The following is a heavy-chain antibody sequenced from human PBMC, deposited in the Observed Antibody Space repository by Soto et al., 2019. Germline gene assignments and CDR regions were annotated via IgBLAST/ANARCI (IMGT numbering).Heavy chain of an antibody. V-gene: IGHV3-23*01. CDR2: IGASGAGT. CDR3: ALRKTGSYREY. Sequence: LRLSCAASGFTFSSYAMSWVRQAPGKGLEWVSAIGASGAGTYYAEYVKGRFTISRDNSKNTLYLQMNSLRAEDTAVYYCALRKTGSYREYWGQGTLVPV. CDR1: GFTFSSYA. D-gene: IGHD1-26*01. J-gene: IGHJ4*02.